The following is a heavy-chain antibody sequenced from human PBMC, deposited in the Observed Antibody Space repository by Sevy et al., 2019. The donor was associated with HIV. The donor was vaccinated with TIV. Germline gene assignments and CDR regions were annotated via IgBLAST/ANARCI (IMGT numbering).Heavy chain of an antibody. V-gene: IGHV3-7*01. CDR1: GFTFSSYW. J-gene: IGHJ3*02. CDR2: IKQDGSEK. Sequence: GGSLRLSCAASGFTFSSYWMSWVRQAPGKGLEWVANIKQDGSEKYYVDSVKGRFTIYRDNAKNSLYLQMNSLRAEDTAVYYCARDQGGGAFDIWGQGTMVTVSS. CDR3: ARDQGGGAFDI. D-gene: IGHD1-26*01.